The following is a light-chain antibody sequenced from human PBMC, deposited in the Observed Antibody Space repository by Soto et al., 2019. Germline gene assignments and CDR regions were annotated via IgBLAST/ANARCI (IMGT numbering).Light chain of an antibody. J-gene: IGKJ3*01. Sequence: EIVLTQSPGTLSLSPGERATLSCRASQSVTSTYLAWYQQKPGQAPRLLIYGASSKATGIPDRFGGSGSGTDFTLTISRLEPEDFVVYYCQQYGSSPVTFGPGTKVDIK. CDR2: GAS. CDR1: QSVTSTY. V-gene: IGKV3-20*01. CDR3: QQYGSSPVT.